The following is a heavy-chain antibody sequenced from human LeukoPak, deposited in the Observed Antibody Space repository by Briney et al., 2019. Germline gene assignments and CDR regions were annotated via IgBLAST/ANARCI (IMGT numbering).Heavy chain of an antibody. CDR1: GFTFSSYA. Sequence: PGGSLRLSCATSGFTFSSYAMSWVRQAPGKGLEWISYISSSSRTIYYADSVKGRFTISRDNAKNSLYLQMNSLRAEDTAVYYCGVDYWGQGTLVTVSS. J-gene: IGHJ4*02. CDR3: GVDY. V-gene: IGHV3-48*01. CDR2: ISSSSRTI.